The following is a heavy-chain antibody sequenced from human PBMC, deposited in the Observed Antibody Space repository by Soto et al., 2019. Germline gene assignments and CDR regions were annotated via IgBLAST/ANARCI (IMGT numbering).Heavy chain of an antibody. Sequence: SQTLSPPRVGSGDTVSSNSVAWNWVRQSPSRGLEWLGRTYYRSRWYSDYAVSVRSRIDINADTSKNQVSLQLNSVTPEDTAVYYCARSEEDSDYYYYGMDVWGQGTTVTVSS. CDR2: TYYRSRWYS. CDR3: ARSEEDSDYYYYGMDV. V-gene: IGHV6-1*01. CDR1: GDTVSSNSVA. D-gene: IGHD2-15*01. J-gene: IGHJ6*02.